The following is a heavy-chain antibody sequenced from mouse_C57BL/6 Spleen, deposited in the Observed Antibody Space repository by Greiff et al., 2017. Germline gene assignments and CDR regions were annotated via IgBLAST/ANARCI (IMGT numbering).Heavy chain of an antibody. V-gene: IGHV1-61*01. CDR3: ARDYDNYIDY. Sequence: QVQLKQPGAELVRPGSSVKLSCKASGYTFTSYWMDWVKQRPGQGLEWIGNIYPSDSETHYNQKFKDKATLTVDKSSSTAYMQLSSLTSEDSAVYYCARDYDNYIDYWGQGTTLTVSS. J-gene: IGHJ2*01. CDR2: IYPSDSET. CDR1: GYTFTSYW. D-gene: IGHD1-1*01.